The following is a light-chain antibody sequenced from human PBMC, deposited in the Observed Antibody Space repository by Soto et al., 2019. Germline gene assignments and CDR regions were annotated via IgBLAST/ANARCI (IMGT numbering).Light chain of an antibody. CDR2: EVS. V-gene: IGLV2-14*01. CDR3: SSYTSSSTLLFV. J-gene: IGLJ1*01. CDR1: SSDVGGYNY. Sequence: QSVLTQPASVSGSPGQSITICCTGTSSDVGGYNYVSWYQQHPGKAPKLMIYEVSNRPSGVSNRFSGSKSGNTASLTISGFQAEDEADYYCSSYTSSSTLLFVFGTGTKLTVL.